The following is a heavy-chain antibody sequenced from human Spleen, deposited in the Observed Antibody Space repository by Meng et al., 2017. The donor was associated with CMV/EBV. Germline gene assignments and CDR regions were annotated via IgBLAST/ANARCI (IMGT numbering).Heavy chain of an antibody. V-gene: IGHV3-48*03. CDR1: GFTFSSYE. D-gene: IGHD3-16*02. Sequence: GGPLRLSCAASGFTFSSYEMNWVRQAPGKGLEWVSYISSGGNTKYYADSVKGRFTISRNNAKNSLYLQMDSLRAEDTAVYYCARVTPLVRNTESYFDCWGQGTLVTVSS. CDR2: ISSGGNTK. CDR3: ARVTPLVRNTESYFDC. J-gene: IGHJ4*02.